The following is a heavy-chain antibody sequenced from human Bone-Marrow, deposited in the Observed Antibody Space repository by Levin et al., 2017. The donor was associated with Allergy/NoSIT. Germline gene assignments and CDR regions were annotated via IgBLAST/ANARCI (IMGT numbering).Heavy chain of an antibody. CDR2: IRDSGRTT. J-gene: IGHJ4*02. V-gene: IGHV3-23*01. D-gene: IGHD1-1*01. Sequence: GESLKISCAASGFTFSSYVMGWVRQTPGEGLEWVSTIRDSGRTTYYADSVKGRFTISGDNSKNTLYLQMDSLRVGDTAVYYCAKDWQYNDWGQGTLVTVSS. CDR3: AKDWQYND. CDR1: GFTFSSYV.